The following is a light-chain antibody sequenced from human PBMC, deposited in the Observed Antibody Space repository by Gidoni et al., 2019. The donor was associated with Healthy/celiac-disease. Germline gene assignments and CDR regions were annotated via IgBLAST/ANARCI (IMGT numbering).Light chain of an antibody. CDR2: AAS. CDR1: QSISSY. J-gene: IGKJ2*01. Sequence: IQMTQSPSSLSASLGDRVTITCRASQSISSYLNWYQQKPGKAPKLLIYAASSLQSGVPSRFSGSGSGTDFTLTISSLQPEDFATYYCQQSYSTPQTFGQGTKLEIK. CDR3: QQSYSTPQT. V-gene: IGKV1-39*01.